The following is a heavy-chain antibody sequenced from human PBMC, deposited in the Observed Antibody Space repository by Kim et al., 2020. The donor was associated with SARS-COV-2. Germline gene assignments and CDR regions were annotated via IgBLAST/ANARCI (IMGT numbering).Heavy chain of an antibody. CDR3: AREGHYYGSGSSYYFDY. CDR1: GFTVSSNY. D-gene: IGHD3-10*01. CDR2: IYSGGST. J-gene: IGHJ4*02. V-gene: IGHV3-66*01. Sequence: GGSLRLSCAASGFTVSSNYMSWVRQAPGKGLEWVSVIYSGGSTYYADSVKGRFTISRDNSKNTLYLQMNSLRAEDTAVYYCAREGHYYGSGSSYYFDYWGQGTLVTVSS.